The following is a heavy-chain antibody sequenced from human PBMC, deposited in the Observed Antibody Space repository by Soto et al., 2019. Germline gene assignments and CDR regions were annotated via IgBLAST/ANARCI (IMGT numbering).Heavy chain of an antibody. V-gene: IGHV3-9*01. Sequence: GGSLRLSCAASGFTFDDYAMHWVRQAPGKGLEWVSGISWNSGSIGYADSVKGRFTISRDNAKNSLYLQMNSLRAEDTALYYCAKDINPFNAAHSPPDYWGQGTLVTVSS. CDR1: GFTFDDYA. CDR3: AKDINPFNAAHSPPDY. D-gene: IGHD6-13*01. CDR2: ISWNSGSI. J-gene: IGHJ4*02.